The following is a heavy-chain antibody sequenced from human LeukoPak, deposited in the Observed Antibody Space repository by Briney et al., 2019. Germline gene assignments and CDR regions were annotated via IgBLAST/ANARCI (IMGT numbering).Heavy chain of an antibody. CDR2: ISSSSSYI. CDR3: AKNPTYYYDSSGYYYYMDV. D-gene: IGHD3-22*01. J-gene: IGHJ6*03. CDR1: GFTFSSYS. Sequence: GGSLRLSCAASGFTFSSYSMNWVRQAPGKGLERVSSISSSSSYIYYADSVKGRFTISRDNSKNTLYLQMNSLRAEDTAVYYCAKNPTYYYDSSGYYYYMDVWGKGTTVTVSS. V-gene: IGHV3-21*04.